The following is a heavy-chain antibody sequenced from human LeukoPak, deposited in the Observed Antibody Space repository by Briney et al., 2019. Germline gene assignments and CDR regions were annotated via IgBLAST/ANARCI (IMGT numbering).Heavy chain of an antibody. CDR1: GGSISSYY. CDR3: AKRGISLGSFDI. V-gene: IGHV4-59*08. Sequence: SETLSLTCTVSGGSISSYYWNWIRQPPGKGLEWIGYISYSGSTNYSPSLKSRVTISEDTSKNQFSLRLSSVTAADTAVYYCAKRGISLGSFDIWGQGTMVTVSS. CDR2: ISYSGST. D-gene: IGHD3-16*01. J-gene: IGHJ3*02.